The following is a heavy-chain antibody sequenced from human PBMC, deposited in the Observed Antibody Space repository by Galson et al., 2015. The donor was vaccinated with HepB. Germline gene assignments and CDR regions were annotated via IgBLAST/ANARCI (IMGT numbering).Heavy chain of an antibody. CDR1: GFTFSGSW. Sequence: SLRLSCAASGFTFSGSWMHWVRQVPGKGLVWVSRIDNDGSTTSYADSVRGRFTISRDNAKNTLYLQMNSLGAEDTAVYYCTRDLRGLTTVDWGQGTLVTVSS. CDR3: TRDLRGLTTVD. D-gene: IGHD4-11*01. CDR2: IDNDGSTT. V-gene: IGHV3-74*01. J-gene: IGHJ4*02.